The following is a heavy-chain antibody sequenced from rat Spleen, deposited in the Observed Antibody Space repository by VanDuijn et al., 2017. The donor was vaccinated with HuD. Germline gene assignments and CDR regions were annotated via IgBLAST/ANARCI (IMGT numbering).Heavy chain of an antibody. J-gene: IGHJ3*01. V-gene: IGHV5-34*01. CDR3: ATSYYGYKRFAY. D-gene: IGHD1-9*01. Sequence: EVQLVESGGGLVQPGRSLKLSCVASGFTFSDYGMNWIRQAPGKGLEWAAYISSSSGTIYYVDTVKGRFTISRDNAKNTLYLQLSSLRSEDTALYYCATSYYGYKRFAYWGQGTLVTVSS. CDR2: ISSSSGT. CDR1: GFTFSDYG.